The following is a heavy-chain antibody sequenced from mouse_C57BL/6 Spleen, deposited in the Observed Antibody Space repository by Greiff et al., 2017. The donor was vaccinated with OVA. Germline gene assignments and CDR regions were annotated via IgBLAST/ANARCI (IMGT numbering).Heavy chain of an antibody. Sequence: EVKLQESGGGLVQPKGSLKLSCAASGFSFNTYAMNWVRQAPGKGLEWVARIRSKSNNYATYYADSVKDRFPISRDDSESVLYLQMNNLKAEDPAMYYCVSQKTWFADWGQGTLVTVSA. V-gene: IGHV10-1*01. J-gene: IGHJ3*01. CDR3: VSQKTWFAD. CDR1: GFSFNTYA. CDR2: IRSKSNNYAT.